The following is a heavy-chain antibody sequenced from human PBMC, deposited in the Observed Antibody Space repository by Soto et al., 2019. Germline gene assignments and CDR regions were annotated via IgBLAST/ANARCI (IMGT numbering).Heavy chain of an antibody. CDR1: GGSFSGYY. D-gene: IGHD3-16*01. CDR2: INHSGGT. Sequence: SSETLSLTCAVYGGSFSGYYWSWIRQPPGKGLQWIGEINHSGGTNYNPSLKSRVTISVDTSKNQFFLKLTSVTAADTAVYYCARTGASTSLSFFDYWGQGTLVTVSS. CDR3: ARTGASTSLSFFDY. J-gene: IGHJ4*02. V-gene: IGHV4-34*01.